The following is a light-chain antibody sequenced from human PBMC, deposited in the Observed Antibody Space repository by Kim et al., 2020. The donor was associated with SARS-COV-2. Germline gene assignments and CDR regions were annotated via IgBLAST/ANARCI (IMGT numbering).Light chain of an antibody. CDR1: LYVYNS. Sequence: SSSVGDRVTITCQASLYVYNSLNWFQHRPGQAPRLLIYDASTLETGVPSRFSGSGSGTSFTFTISSLQPEDSATYYCQQYDDFLVTFGGGTKLEI. J-gene: IGKJ4*01. CDR3: QQYDDFLVT. CDR2: DAS. V-gene: IGKV1-33*01.